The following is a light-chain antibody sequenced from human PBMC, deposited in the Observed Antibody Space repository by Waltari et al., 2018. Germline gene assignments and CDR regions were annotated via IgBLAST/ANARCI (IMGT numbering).Light chain of an antibody. V-gene: IGKV3-20*01. CDR1: QSVSSSY. Sequence: EIVLTQSPGTLSLSPGERATLSCRASQSVSSSYLAWYQQKPGQAPRLLVYGASSRATGIPDRFSCSGSGTDFTLTINRLEPEDFAVYYCQQFGTSQWTFGQGTKVEIK. J-gene: IGKJ1*01. CDR2: GAS. CDR3: QQFGTSQWT.